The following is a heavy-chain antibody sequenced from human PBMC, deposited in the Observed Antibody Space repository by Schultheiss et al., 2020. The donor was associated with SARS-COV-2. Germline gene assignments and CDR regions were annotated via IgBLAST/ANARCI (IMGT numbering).Heavy chain of an antibody. J-gene: IGHJ6*02. CDR3: ARDHCGMDV. Sequence: GGSLRLSCAASGFTFSSYGMHWVRQAPGKGLEWVAVISHDGSNKYYADSVKGRFTISRDNSKNTLYLQMNSLRAEDTAVYYCARDHCGMDVWGQGTTVTVSS. V-gene: IGHV3-30*03. CDR1: GFTFSSYG. CDR2: ISHDGSNK.